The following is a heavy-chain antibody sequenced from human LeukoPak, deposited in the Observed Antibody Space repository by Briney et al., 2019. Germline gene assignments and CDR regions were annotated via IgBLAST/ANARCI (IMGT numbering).Heavy chain of an antibody. Sequence: SQTLSLTCAISGDSVSSNSAAWNWIRQSPSRGLEWLGRTYFRSKWYNGYAVSVKSRITINPDTSKNQFSLQLNSVTPEDTAVYYCARGGVYSSSWYARLDYYYYMDVWGKGTTVTISS. CDR1: GDSVSSNSAA. CDR3: ARGGVYSSSWYARLDYYYYMDV. V-gene: IGHV6-1*01. J-gene: IGHJ6*03. D-gene: IGHD6-13*01. CDR2: TYFRSKWYN.